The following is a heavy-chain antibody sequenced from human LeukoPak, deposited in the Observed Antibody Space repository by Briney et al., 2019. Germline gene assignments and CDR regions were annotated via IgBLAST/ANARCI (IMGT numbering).Heavy chain of an antibody. Sequence: ASVKVSCKASGYTFTSYDINWVRQATGQGLEWMGWMNPNSGNTGYAQKFQGRVTVTRNTSISTAYMELSSLRSEDTAVYYCARGVYSSSWYSLSYYYYYGMDVWGQGTTVTVSS. CDR3: ARGVYSSSWYSLSYYYYYGMDV. CDR1: GYTFTSYD. CDR2: MNPNSGNT. J-gene: IGHJ6*02. V-gene: IGHV1-8*01. D-gene: IGHD6-13*01.